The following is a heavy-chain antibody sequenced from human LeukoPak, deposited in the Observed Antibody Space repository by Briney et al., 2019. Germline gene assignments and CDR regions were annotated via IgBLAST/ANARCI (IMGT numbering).Heavy chain of an antibody. D-gene: IGHD3-16*02. J-gene: IGHJ3*02. V-gene: IGHV1-69*04. CDR2: IIPILGIA. Sequence: SVKVSCKASGGTFSSYAISWVRQAPGQGLEWMGRIIPILGIANYAQKFQGRVTMTRDTSTSTVYMELSSLRSEDTAVYYCARDRPDYDYVWGSYRHHNAFDIWGQGTMVTVSS. CDR3: ARDRPDYDYVWGSYRHHNAFDI. CDR1: GGTFSSYA.